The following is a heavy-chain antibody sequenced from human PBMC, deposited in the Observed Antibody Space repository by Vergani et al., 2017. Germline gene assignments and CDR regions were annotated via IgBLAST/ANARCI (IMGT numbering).Heavy chain of an antibody. V-gene: IGHV1-69*06. D-gene: IGHD1-26*01. Sequence: QVQLVQSGAEVKKPGSSVKVSCKASGGTFSSYAISWVRQAPGQGLEWMGGIIPIFGTANYAQKFQGRVTITADKSTSTAYMELSSLRSEDTAVYYGAREKYKGGLLAARFDYWGQGTLVTVSS. CDR2: IIPIFGTA. CDR1: GGTFSSYA. J-gene: IGHJ4*02. CDR3: AREKYKGGLLAARFDY.